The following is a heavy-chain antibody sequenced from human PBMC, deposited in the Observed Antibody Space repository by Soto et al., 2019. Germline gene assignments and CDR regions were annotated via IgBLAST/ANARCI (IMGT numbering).Heavy chain of an antibody. Sequence: QVQLVESGGGVVQPGRSLRLSCAASGFTFSSYGMHWVRQAPGKGLEWVAVISYDGSNKYYADSVKGRFTISRDNSKNQLALQMNSLRAEDSAVYYCARDHVVAAAGTCFDYWGQGTLVTVSS. CDR3: ARDHVVAAAGTCFDY. J-gene: IGHJ4*02. D-gene: IGHD6-13*01. V-gene: IGHV3-30*03. CDR1: GFTFSSYG. CDR2: ISYDGSNK.